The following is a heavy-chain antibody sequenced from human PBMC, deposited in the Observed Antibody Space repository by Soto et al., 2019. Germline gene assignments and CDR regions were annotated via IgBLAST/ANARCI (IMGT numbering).Heavy chain of an antibody. V-gene: IGHV3-23*01. CDR1: VFTFRSYA. Sequence: PWGSLRLSCASSVFTFRSYAMTWVRQAPGRGLEWVSTINGGGGLIFYADSVEGRFTISRDNSKNTLYLQMNSLRAEDTAVYYCAETNPSKTHTSGWFDWFDPWGQGTMVTVSS. CDR2: INGGGGLI. CDR3: AETNPSKTHTSGWFDWFDP. D-gene: IGHD6-19*01. J-gene: IGHJ5*02.